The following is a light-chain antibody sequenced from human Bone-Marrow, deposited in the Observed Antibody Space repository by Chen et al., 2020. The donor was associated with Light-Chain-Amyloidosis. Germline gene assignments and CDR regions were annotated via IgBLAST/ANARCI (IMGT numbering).Light chain of an antibody. Sequence: NFMLTQPHSVSESPGKPVTISCSGSGGSVASKYMQWHQPRPGSAPTNVIYEDDKRASGVPGRFSGSIDRSSNSASLTISGLTTEDEDDYYCQSYDVNSWVFGGGTRLTVL. CDR1: GGSVASKY. CDR2: EDD. CDR3: QSYDVNSWV. J-gene: IGLJ3*02. V-gene: IGLV6-57*02.